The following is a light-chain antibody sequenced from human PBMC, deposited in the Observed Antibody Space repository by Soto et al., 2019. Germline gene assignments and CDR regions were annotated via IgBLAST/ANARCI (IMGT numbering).Light chain of an antibody. J-gene: IGKJ5*01. Sequence: EIVLTQSPCTLSLSPGERATLSCRASQSVSSSYLAWYQQKPGQAPRLLIYGASSRATGIPYRFSGSGSGTDFTLTISRLEPEDVAVYYCQKYGSSPITFGQGTRLEIK. V-gene: IGKV3-20*01. CDR3: QKYGSSPIT. CDR1: QSVSSSY. CDR2: GAS.